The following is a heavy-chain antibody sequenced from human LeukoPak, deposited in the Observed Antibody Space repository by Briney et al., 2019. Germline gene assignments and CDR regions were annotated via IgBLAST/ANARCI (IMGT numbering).Heavy chain of an antibody. V-gene: IGHV1-2*02. Sequence: ASVKVSCKASGHTFTGYYMHWVRQAPGQGLEWMGWINPNSGGTNYAQKFQGRVTMTRDTSISTAYMELSRLRSDDTAVYYCARGGLMVRGVISWFDPWGQGTLVTVSS. CDR1: GHTFTGYY. D-gene: IGHD3-10*01. CDR3: ARGGLMVRGVISWFDP. CDR2: INPNSGGT. J-gene: IGHJ5*02.